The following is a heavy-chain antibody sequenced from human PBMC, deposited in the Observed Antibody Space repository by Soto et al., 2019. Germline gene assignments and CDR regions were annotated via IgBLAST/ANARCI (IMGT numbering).Heavy chain of an antibody. V-gene: IGHV3-49*03. D-gene: IGHD2-21*02. CDR1: GFTFGDYA. Sequence: GGSLRLSCTASGFTFGDYAMSWFRQAPGKGLEWVGFIRSKAYGGTTEYAASVKGRFTISRDDSKSIAYLQMNSLTTEDTAVYYCIRVMKNCGGYCYYPRAPAYWGQGTLDTVSS. CDR2: IRSKAYGGTT. J-gene: IGHJ4*02. CDR3: IRVMKNCGGYCYYPRAPAY.